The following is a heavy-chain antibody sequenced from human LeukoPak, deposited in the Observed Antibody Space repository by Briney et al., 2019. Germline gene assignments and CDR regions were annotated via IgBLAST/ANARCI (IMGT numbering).Heavy chain of an antibody. V-gene: IGHV3-53*01. Sequence: GGSLRLSCAASGFTVSSNYMSWVRQAPGKGLEWVSVIYSGGSTYYADSVKGRFTISRDNSKNTLYLQMNSLRAEDTAVYYCARVKVVVAAYYFDYWGQGTLVTVSS. D-gene: IGHD2-15*01. CDR1: GFTVSSNY. CDR3: ARVKVVVAAYYFDY. CDR2: IYSGGST. J-gene: IGHJ4*02.